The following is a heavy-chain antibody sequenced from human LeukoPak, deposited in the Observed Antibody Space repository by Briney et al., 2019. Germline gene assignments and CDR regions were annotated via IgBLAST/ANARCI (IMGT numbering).Heavy chain of an antibody. CDR1: GGTFTSDD. Sequence: ASVKVSCKASGGTFTSDDINWVRQATGLGLEWMGWMNLNSGKTGYAQKFQGRVTLTRNTAMGTAYMELSKLRSEDTAVYYCASEYCPNTTCYWGGLGVWGQGTTVTVSS. V-gene: IGHV1-8*01. J-gene: IGHJ6*02. CDR3: ASEYCPNTTCYWGGLGV. CDR2: MNLNSGKT. D-gene: IGHD2-2*01.